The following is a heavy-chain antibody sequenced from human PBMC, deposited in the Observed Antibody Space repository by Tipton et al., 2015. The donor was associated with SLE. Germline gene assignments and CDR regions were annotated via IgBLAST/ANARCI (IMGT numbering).Heavy chain of an antibody. V-gene: IGHV4-39*07. CDR2: IYYSGST. D-gene: IGHD1-26*01. J-gene: IGHJ6*02. Sequence: TLSLPCTVSGGSISSSSYYWGWIRQPPGKGLEWIGSIYYSGSTYYKPSLKSRVTISVDTSRNQFSLKMTSVTAADTAVYSCARAVGASGYYGLDVGGQGTTVTVSS. CDR3: ARAVGASGYYGLDV. CDR1: GGSISSSSYY.